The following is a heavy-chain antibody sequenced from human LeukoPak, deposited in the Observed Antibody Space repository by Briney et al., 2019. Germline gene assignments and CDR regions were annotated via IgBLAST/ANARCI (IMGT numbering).Heavy chain of an antibody. V-gene: IGHV4-34*01. CDR1: GESFDGYY. CDR2: ISHSGST. D-gene: IGHD2-21*01. Sequence: PSETLSLACGDYGESFDGYYWTWIRQSPGKGLEWIGEISHSGSTNYNPSLKSRVTISADTYKKQFSLKLTSVTAEDTGVYYCARQNCVIVACPVDSWGQGTLVTVSS. J-gene: IGHJ4*02. CDR3: ARQNCVIVACPVDS.